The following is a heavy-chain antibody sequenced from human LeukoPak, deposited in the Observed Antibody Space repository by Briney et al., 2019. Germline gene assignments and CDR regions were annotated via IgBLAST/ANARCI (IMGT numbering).Heavy chain of an antibody. CDR3: ASVHCSSTSCYVSDAFDI. CDR1: GGSFSGYY. D-gene: IGHD2-2*01. CDR2: INHSGST. V-gene: IGHV4-34*01. Sequence: KPSGTLSLTCAVYGGSFSGYYWSWIRQPPGKGLEWIGEINHSGSTNYNPSLKSRVTISVDTSKNQFSLKLSSVTAADTAVYYCASVHCSSTSCYVSDAFDIWGQGAMVTVSS. J-gene: IGHJ3*02.